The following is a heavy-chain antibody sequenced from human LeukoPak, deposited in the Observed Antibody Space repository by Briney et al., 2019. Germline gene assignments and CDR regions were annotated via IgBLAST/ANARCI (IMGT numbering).Heavy chain of an antibody. D-gene: IGHD2-15*01. CDR1: GYSFTSYW. Sequence: GASLKISCKGSGYSFTSYWIGWVRQLPGKGLEWMGIIYPGDSDTRYSPSFQRQVTISADKSISTAYLQWSSLKASDTAMYYCARHYCSGGSCYPLGWGQGTLVTVSS. J-gene: IGHJ4*02. CDR2: IYPGDSDT. CDR3: ARHYCSGGSCYPLG. V-gene: IGHV5-51*01.